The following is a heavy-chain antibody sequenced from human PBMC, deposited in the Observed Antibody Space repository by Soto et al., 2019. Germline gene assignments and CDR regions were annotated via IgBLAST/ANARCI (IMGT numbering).Heavy chain of an antibody. CDR1: EFTISSYA. V-gene: IGHV3-30-3*01. CDR2: ISYDGSSK. Sequence: PGGSLRLSCAASEFTISSYAIHWVRQAPGKGLEWVAVISYDGSSKYNSDSVKGPFTISRDESKNTVYLQMHSLTVEDTAVYYCARDAVAMDYWGRGTLVTVSS. D-gene: IGHD6-19*01. J-gene: IGHJ4*02. CDR3: ARDAVAMDY.